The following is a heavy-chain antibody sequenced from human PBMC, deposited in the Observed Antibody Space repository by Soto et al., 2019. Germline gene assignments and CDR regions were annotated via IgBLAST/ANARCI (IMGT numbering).Heavy chain of an antibody. J-gene: IGHJ6*02. CDR2: IIPILGIA. Sequence: QVQLVQSGAEVKKPGSSVKVSCKASGGTFSSYTISWVRQAPGQGLEWMGRIIPILGIANYAQKFQGRVTITADKSTRTAYMELSSLRSEDTAVYYCARGTVATIIDSYYGMDVWGQGTTVTVSS. V-gene: IGHV1-69*02. CDR1: GGTFSSYT. CDR3: ARGTVATIIDSYYGMDV. D-gene: IGHD5-12*01.